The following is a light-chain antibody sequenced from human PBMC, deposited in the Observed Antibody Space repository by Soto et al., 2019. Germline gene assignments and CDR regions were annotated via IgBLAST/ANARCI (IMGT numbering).Light chain of an antibody. V-gene: IGKV1-27*01. CDR1: QGISIY. CDR3: QKYTNVPA. CDR2: AAS. Sequence: DIQMTQSPSSLSASVGDRATITCRASQGISIYLAWYQQLPGKVPKLLISAASTLQSGVPSRFSGSGSGTDFTLTISSLQPEDIATYYCQKYTNVPAFGGGTKVEIK. J-gene: IGKJ4*01.